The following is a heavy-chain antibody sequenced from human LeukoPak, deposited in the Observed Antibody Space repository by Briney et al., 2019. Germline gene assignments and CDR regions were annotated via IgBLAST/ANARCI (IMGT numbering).Heavy chain of an antibody. D-gene: IGHD6-25*01. V-gene: IGHV4-59*01. CDR3: ARMNIAAAGIIDY. J-gene: IGHJ4*02. CDR1: GGSISSYY. Sequence: SETLSLTCTVSGGSISSYYWSWVRQPPGKGLEWIGYIYYGGNTNYNSSLKSRVTISIDTSKKQFSLKLSSVTAADTAVYYCARMNIAAAGIIDYWGQGTLVTVSS. CDR2: IYYGGNT.